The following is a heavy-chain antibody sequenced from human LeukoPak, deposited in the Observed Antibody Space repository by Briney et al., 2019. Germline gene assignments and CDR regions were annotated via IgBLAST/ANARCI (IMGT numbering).Heavy chain of an antibody. CDR2: ISAYNGNT. Sequence: VASVKVSCKASGYTFTSYGISWVRQAPGQGLEWMGWISAYNGNTNYAQKLQGRVTMTTDTSTSTAYMELRSLRSDDTAVYYCARVGRLLWYQNWFDPWGQGTLVTVSS. CDR3: ARVGRLLWYQNWFDP. J-gene: IGHJ5*02. V-gene: IGHV1-18*01. CDR1: GYTFTSYG. D-gene: IGHD3-10*01.